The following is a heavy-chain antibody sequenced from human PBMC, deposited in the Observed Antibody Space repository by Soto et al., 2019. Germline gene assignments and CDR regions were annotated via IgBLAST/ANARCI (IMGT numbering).Heavy chain of an antibody. CDR3: AISLGMLRYQSSYTDV. CDR2: ISSSSRTI. Sequence: GGSLRLSCAASGVTFSSYSMNWVRQAPGKGLEWVSYISSSSRTIYYADSVKGRFTISRDNAKNPLYLQMNSLRDEDTAVYYCAISLGMLRYQSSYTDVWGKGIMGTVFS. CDR1: GVTFSSYS. D-gene: IGHD2-2*02. V-gene: IGHV3-48*02. J-gene: IGHJ6*04.